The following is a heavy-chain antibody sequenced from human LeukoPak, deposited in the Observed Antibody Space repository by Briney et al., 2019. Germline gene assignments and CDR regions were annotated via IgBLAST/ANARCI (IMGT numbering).Heavy chain of an antibody. CDR1: GGSISSGFYY. CDR3: ARDSVTEVRGVIIIDYMDV. V-gene: IGHV4-61*01. J-gene: IGHJ6*03. Sequence: SSETLSLTCTVSGGSISSGFYYWSWIRQPPGKGLEWIGYIYYSGSTNYNPSLKSRVTISVDTSKNQFSLKLSSVTAADTAVYYCARDSVTEVRGVIIIDYMDVWGKGTTVTISS. D-gene: IGHD3-10*01. CDR2: IYYSGST.